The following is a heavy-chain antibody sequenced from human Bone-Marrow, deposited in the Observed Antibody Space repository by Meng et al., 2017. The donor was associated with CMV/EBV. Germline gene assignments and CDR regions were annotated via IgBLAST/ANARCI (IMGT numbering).Heavy chain of an antibody. CDR1: DGSISSSSYY. V-gene: IGHV4-39*01. D-gene: IGHD1-1*01. Sequence: SEPLSLTCSVPDGSISSSSYYWGWIRQPPGNGLEWIGSIYYSGSTYYNPSLKSRITISVDTSKNHFSVKLNSVTAADTAVYYCAGHGNYWDANWFDPWGQGTLVTVSS. CDR2: IYYSGST. J-gene: IGHJ5*02. CDR3: AGHGNYWDANWFDP.